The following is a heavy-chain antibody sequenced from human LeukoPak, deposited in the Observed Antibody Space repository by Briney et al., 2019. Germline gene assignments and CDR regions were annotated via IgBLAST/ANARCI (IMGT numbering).Heavy chain of an antibody. D-gene: IGHD6-19*01. J-gene: IGHJ2*01. CDR1: GGSISSSTFY. CDR3: ARAGWGSGYFDL. V-gene: IGHV4-61*05. Sequence: SETLSLTCTVSGGSISSSTFYWVWIRQPPGKGLEWIGYIYYSGSTNYNPSLKSRVTISVDTSKNQFSLKLSSVTAADTAVYYCARAGWGSGYFDLWGRGTLVTVSS. CDR2: IYYSGST.